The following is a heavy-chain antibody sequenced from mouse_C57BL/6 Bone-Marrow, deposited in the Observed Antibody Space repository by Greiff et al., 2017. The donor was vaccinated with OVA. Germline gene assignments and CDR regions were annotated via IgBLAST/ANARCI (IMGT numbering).Heavy chain of an antibody. J-gene: IGHJ4*01. CDR1: GYTFTSYW. CDR3: ARAGITTVEGDFAMDY. CDR2: IYPGSGRT. V-gene: IGHV1-55*01. D-gene: IGHD1-1*01. Sequence: QVQLQQPGAELVKPGASVKMSCKASGYTFTSYWITWVKQRPGQGLEWIGDIYPGSGRTNYNEKFKSKATLTVDTSSSTAYMQLSSLTSEDAAVDYWARAGITTVEGDFAMDYWGQGTSVTVSS.